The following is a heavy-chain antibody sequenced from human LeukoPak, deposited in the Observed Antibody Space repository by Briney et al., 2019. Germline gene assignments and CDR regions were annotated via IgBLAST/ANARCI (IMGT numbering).Heavy chain of an antibody. CDR1: GFTLTSST. V-gene: IGHV1-58*02. J-gene: IGHJ4*02. CDR2: IVVGSGNT. Sequence: GTSVKVSCKASGFTLTSSTIQWVRQARGQRLEWMGWIVVGSGNTDYAQKFQERVIITRDMSTTTVYMELGSLRSEDTAVYYCAGTPWFGELTLDYWGQGTLVTVSS. D-gene: IGHD3-10*01. CDR3: AGTPWFGELTLDY.